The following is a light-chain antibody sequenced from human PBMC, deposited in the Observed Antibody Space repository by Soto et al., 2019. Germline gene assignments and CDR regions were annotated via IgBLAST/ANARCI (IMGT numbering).Light chain of an antibody. CDR2: GAS. J-gene: IGKJ5*01. Sequence: EIVMTQSPVTLSSSPGESATLSCRASQSVDNNVAWYKQKPGQAPRLLIYGASTRATGIPARFSGSGSGTEFTLTISSLQSEDFEVYYCQQYNNWPITFGQGTRLEIK. CDR3: QQYNNWPIT. V-gene: IGKV3-15*01. CDR1: QSVDNN.